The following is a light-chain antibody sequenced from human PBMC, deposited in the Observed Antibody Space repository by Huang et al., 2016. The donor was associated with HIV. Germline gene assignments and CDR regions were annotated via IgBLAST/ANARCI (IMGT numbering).Light chain of an antibody. CDR2: ATS. Sequence: DIQMTQSPSSLSASVGDRVTITCRASQGIGNSLAWYQQKPEKAPRLLLYATSTLESGVPSRFSGSGSGTHYTLTINTLQPEDIASYYCQQYHSLPWTFGQGTKVETK. V-gene: IGKV1-NL1*01. CDR3: QQYHSLPWT. J-gene: IGKJ1*01. CDR1: QGIGNS.